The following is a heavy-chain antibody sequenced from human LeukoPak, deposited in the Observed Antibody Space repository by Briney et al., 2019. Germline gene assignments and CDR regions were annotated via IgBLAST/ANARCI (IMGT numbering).Heavy chain of an antibody. D-gene: IGHD3-10*01. Sequence: ASVKVSCKASGYTFTGYYMHWVRQAPGQGLEWMGWINPNSGGTNYAQKFQGRVTMTRDMSTSTDYMELRSLKSEDTAVYYCARDNSVGDIAWWFDPWGQGTLVTVSS. CDR3: ARDNSVGDIAWWFDP. J-gene: IGHJ5*02. CDR1: GYTFTGYY. V-gene: IGHV1-2*02. CDR2: INPNSGGT.